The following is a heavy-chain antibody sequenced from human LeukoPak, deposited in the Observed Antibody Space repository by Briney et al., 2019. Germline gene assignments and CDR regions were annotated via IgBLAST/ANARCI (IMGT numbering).Heavy chain of an antibody. CDR1: GRSISSYY. D-gene: IGHD2/OR15-2a*01. CDR2: IYSSGST. Sequence: SETLSLTCTVSGRSISSYYWSWIRHPPGKGLEWIGYIYSSGSTKYNPSLKSRVSISVDTSKNQFSLKLSSLTAADTAVYYCSTGVPGPSMPSWGQGTMVTVCS. CDR3: STGVPGPSMPS. V-gene: IGHV4-59*01. J-gene: IGHJ4*02.